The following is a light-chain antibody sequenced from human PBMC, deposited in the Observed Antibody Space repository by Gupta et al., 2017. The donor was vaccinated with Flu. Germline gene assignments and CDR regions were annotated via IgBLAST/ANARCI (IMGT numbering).Light chain of an antibody. CDR2: ENT. Sequence: SYELTQPPSMSVSPGLTASITCSGNELRSKFAYWYQQKAGQSPVLVIYENTKRPSGIPERVSGSNSGNTATMTISGTQSMDESDYCSTVSRRTTGVFGGGTKLTVL. J-gene: IGLJ2*01. CDR1: ELRSKF. CDR3: TVSRRTTGV. V-gene: IGLV3-1*01.